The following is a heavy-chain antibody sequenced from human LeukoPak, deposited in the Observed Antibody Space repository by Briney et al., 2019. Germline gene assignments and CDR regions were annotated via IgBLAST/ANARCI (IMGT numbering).Heavy chain of an antibody. CDR1: GFTFSSYA. J-gene: IGHJ4*02. Sequence: GGSLRLSCAASGFTFSSYAMSWVRQAPGKGLEWVSAISGSGGSTYYADSVKGRFTISRDNPKNTLYLQMNSLRAEDTAVYYCAKSRSSLLTGNFDYWGQGTLVTVSS. D-gene: IGHD3-9*01. CDR3: AKSRSSLLTGNFDY. V-gene: IGHV3-23*01. CDR2: ISGSGGST.